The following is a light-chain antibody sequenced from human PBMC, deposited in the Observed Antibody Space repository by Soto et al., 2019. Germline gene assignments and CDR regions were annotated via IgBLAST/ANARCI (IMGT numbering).Light chain of an antibody. CDR3: QQYYSTPQT. Sequence: DIVMTQSPDSLAVSLGERATINCKSSQSVLYSSNNKNYLAWYQQKPGQPPTLLIYWASTRESGVPDRFSGSGSVTDFTLTISSLQAEDVAVYYCQQYYSTPQTFGQGTKVEIK. CDR2: WAS. J-gene: IGKJ1*01. V-gene: IGKV4-1*01. CDR1: QSVLYSSNNKNY.